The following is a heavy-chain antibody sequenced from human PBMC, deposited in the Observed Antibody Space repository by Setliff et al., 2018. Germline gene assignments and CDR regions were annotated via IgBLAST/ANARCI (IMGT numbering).Heavy chain of an antibody. CDR3: ARVSGMGSPPYYYYYYGMDV. CDR2: IYYSGST. J-gene: IGHJ6*02. D-gene: IGHD6-25*01. V-gene: IGHV4-39*07. CDR1: GGSISSSLYY. Sequence: SETLSLTCTVSGGSISSSLYYWGWIRQPPGKGLEWIGSIYYSGSTYYNPSLKSRVTISADTSKNQFSLKLSSVTAADTAVYYCARVSGMGSPPYYYYYYGMDVWGQGTTVTVSS.